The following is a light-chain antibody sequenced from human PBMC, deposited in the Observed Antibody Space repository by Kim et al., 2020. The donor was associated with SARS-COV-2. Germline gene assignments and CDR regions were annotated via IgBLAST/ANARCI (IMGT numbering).Light chain of an antibody. CDR2: QDN. V-gene: IGLV3-1*01. J-gene: IGLJ2*01. Sequence: SYELTQPPSVSVSPGQTASITCSGDILGDKNASWYQQKPGQSPVVVIYQDNKRPSGIPERFSGSSSGNTATLTISETQAMDEADYYCQAWDSNTVVFGGGTQLTVL. CDR1: ILGDKN. CDR3: QAWDSNTVV.